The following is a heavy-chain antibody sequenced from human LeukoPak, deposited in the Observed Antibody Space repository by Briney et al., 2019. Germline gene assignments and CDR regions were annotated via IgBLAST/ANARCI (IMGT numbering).Heavy chain of an antibody. J-gene: IGHJ4*02. D-gene: IGHD6-13*01. V-gene: IGHV4-4*07. CDR2: IYTSGST. Sequence: SETLSLTCTVSGGSISSYYWSWIRQPAGKGLEWIGRIYTSGSTNYNPSLKSRVTMSVDTSKNQFSLKPSSVTAADTAAYYCARAGLYSSSWNFDYWGQGTLVTVSS. CDR1: GGSISSYY. CDR3: ARAGLYSSSWNFDY.